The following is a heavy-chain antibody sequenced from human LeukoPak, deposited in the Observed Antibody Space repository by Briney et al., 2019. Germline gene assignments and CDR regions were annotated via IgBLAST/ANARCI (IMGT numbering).Heavy chain of an antibody. CDR1: GFTFSVYT. J-gene: IGHJ4*02. V-gene: IGHV3-21*01. Sequence: GGSLRLSCAASGFTFSVYTMNWVRQAPGKGLEWVSSIIGSSGYIYYADSVKGRFTTSRDNAKNSLYLQMNSLRADDTGVYYCARDIVNGDYVSAYWGQGTLVTVSS. D-gene: IGHD4-17*01. CDR3: ARDIVNGDYVSAY. CDR2: IIGSSGYI.